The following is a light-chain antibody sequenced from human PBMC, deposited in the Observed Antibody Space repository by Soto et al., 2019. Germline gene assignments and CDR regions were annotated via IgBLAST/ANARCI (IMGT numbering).Light chain of an antibody. CDR3: QQYDAWPLT. Sequence: EILLTQFPCTLSLSPGERATLSCRASQSVGSNLAWYQQKPGQTPRLLIYDAIIRAADVPARFSGSWSGTEFTLTINSLQSEDFAVYYCQQYDAWPLTFGGGTKVDIK. V-gene: IGKV3-15*01. CDR1: QSVGSN. CDR2: DAI. J-gene: IGKJ4*01.